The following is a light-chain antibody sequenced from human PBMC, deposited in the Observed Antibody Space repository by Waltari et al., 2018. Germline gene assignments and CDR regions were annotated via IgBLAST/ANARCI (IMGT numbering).Light chain of an antibody. CDR2: GES. Sequence: EIVMTQSPVTLSVSPGERATLSCRASQSVGTKLAWYQQKPGQAPRLLIYGESTRATGIAARFSGSGSGTEFTLTISSLQSEDFAIYYCQQYNLWPWTFDQGTKVDIK. CDR3: QQYNLWPWT. CDR1: QSVGTK. V-gene: IGKV3-15*01. J-gene: IGKJ1*01.